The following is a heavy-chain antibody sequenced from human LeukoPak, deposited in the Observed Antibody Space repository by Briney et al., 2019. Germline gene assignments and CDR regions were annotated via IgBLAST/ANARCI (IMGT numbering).Heavy chain of an antibody. V-gene: IGHV4-34*01. Sequence: PSETLSLTCAVYGGSSSGYYWSWIRQPPGKGLEWIGEINHSGSTNYNPSLKSRVTISVDTSKNQFSLKLSSVTAADTAVYYCARGLSIVGATGDYWGQGTLVTVSS. CDR3: ARGLSIVGATGDY. J-gene: IGHJ4*02. D-gene: IGHD1-26*01. CDR1: GGSSSGYY. CDR2: INHSGST.